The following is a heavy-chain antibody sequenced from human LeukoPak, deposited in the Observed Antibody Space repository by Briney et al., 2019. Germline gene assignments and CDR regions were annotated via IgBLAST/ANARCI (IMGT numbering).Heavy chain of an antibody. V-gene: IGHV1-69*13. CDR1: GGTFTSYT. Sequence: SVKVSCKASGGTFTSYTISWVRQAPGQGLEWMGGIIPIFGTANYAQRFQGRVTITADESTSTAYMELSSLRSEDTAVYYCARGGVTGDGWFDYWGQGTLVTVSS. J-gene: IGHJ4*02. CDR2: IIPIFGTA. CDR3: ARGGVTGDGWFDY. D-gene: IGHD7-27*01.